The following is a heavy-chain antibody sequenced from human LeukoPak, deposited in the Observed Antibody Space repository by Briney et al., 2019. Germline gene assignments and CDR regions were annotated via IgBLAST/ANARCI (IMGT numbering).Heavy chain of an antibody. CDR3: ARFLGSSGWGNYFDY. CDR1: GFTFSNYG. V-gene: IGHV3-30*03. CDR2: ISYDGSNK. J-gene: IGHJ4*02. D-gene: IGHD6-19*01. Sequence: PGRSLRLSCAASGFTFSNYGMHWVRQAPGKGLEWVAVISYDGSNKYYADSVKGRFTISRDNSKNTLYLQMNSLRAEDTAVYYCARFLGSSGWGNYFDYWGQGTLVTVSS.